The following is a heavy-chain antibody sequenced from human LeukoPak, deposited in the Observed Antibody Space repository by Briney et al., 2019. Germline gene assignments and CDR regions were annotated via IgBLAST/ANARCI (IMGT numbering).Heavy chain of an antibody. CDR2: INHSGST. V-gene: IGHV4-34*01. CDR3: ARSTIVVVPAAMSFDP. D-gene: IGHD2-2*01. CDR1: GGSFSGYY. Sequence: SETLSLTCAVYGGSFSGYYWSWIRQPPGKGLEWIGEINHSGSTNYKPSLKSRVTISVDTSKNQFSLKLSSATAADTAVYYCARSTIVVVPAAMSFDPWGQGTLVTVSS. J-gene: IGHJ5*02.